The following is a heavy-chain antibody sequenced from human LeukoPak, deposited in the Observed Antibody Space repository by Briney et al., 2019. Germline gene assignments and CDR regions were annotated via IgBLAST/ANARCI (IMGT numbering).Heavy chain of an antibody. CDR2: IRQDGGEK. J-gene: IGHJ4*01. D-gene: IGHD1/OR15-1a*01. CDR3: ARDGTAPGLYFDL. CDR1: GFTFSSHW. Sequence: GGSLRLSCAVSGFTFSSHWKNWVRQAPGKGLEGVASIRQDGGEKSYVDSVKGRFPISRDNTKNSVYLQMSSLRAEDSAVYYCARDGTAPGLYFDLWGQGTLVTVSS. V-gene: IGHV3-7*01.